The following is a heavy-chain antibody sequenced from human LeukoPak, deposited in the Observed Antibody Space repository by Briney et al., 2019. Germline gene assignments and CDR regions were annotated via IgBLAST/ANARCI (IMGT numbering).Heavy chain of an antibody. D-gene: IGHD5-12*01. CDR1: GGTFSSYA. J-gene: IGHJ4*02. CDR2: IIPILGIA. V-gene: IGHV1-69*04. CDR3: ARARSGYSGYGSYYFDY. Sequence: SVKVSCKASGGTFSSYAISWVRQAPGQGLEWMGRIIPILGIANYAQKFQGRVTITADKSTSTAYMEPSSLRSEDTAVYYCARARSGYSGYGSYYFDYWGQGTLVTVSS.